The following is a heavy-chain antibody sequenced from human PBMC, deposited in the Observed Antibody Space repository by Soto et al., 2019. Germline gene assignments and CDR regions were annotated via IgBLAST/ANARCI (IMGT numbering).Heavy chain of an antibody. J-gene: IGHJ3*02. CDR1: VFTFISYD. D-gene: IGHD4-17*01. Sequence: PGWSLRLSCAASVFTFISYDMHWVRQATGKGLEWVSAIGTAGDPYYPGSVKGRFTISRENAKNSLYLQMNSLRAGDTAVYYCARFSTAQGGAFDIWGQGTMVTVSS. V-gene: IGHV3-13*05. CDR2: IGTAGDP. CDR3: ARFSTAQGGAFDI.